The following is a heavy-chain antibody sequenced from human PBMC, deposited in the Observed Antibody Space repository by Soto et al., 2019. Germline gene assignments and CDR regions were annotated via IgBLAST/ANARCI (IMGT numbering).Heavy chain of an antibody. CDR1: GFTFSSYG. J-gene: IGHJ3*02. CDR3: ARVASSRDAFDI. CDR2: IWYDGSNK. V-gene: IGHV3-33*01. D-gene: IGHD6-13*01. Sequence: GGSLSLSCAASGFTFSSYGMHWVRQAPGKGLEWVAVIWYDGSNKYYADSVKGRFTISRDNSKNTLYLQMNSLRAEDTAVYYCARVASSRDAFDIWGQGTMVTVSS.